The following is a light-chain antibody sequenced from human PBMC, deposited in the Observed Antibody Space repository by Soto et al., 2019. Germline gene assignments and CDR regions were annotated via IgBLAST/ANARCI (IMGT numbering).Light chain of an antibody. CDR3: QEHGNSPRT. Sequence: IVLTQSPATLSLSPGERATLSCRTSQSVGNNLAWYQVKPGQAPSLLIFDASNRATGVPPRFSGSGSGTDFTLTINSLDPEDFAVYYCQEHGNSPRTFGQGIRVEIK. CDR2: DAS. V-gene: IGKV3-11*01. CDR1: QSVGNN. J-gene: IGKJ1*01.